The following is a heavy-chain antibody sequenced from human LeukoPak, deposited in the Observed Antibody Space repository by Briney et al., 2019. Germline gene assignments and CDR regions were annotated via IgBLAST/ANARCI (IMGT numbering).Heavy chain of an antibody. CDR3: ARGRRVPAAMGNWFDP. CDR2: INQDGSEK. D-gene: IGHD2-2*01. V-gene: IGHV3-7*01. J-gene: IGHJ5*02. Sequence: GGSLRLSCAASGFTFSSYWMSWVRQAPGKGLEWVANINQDGSEKFYADSVKGRFTISRDNAKNSLHLQMNSLRAEDTAVYYCARGRRVPAAMGNWFDPWGQGTLVTVSS. CDR1: GFTFSSYW.